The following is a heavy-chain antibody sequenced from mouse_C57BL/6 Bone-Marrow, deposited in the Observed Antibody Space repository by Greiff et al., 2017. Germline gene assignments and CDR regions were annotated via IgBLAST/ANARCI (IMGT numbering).Heavy chain of an antibody. V-gene: IGHV5-17*01. CDR2: ISSGSSTI. CDR1: GFTFSDYG. D-gene: IGHD1-1*01. CDR3: ARGGVLRYYFDY. Sequence: DVMLVESGGGLVKPGGSLKLSCAASGFTFSDYGMHWVRQAPGKGLEWVAYISSGSSTIYYADTVKGRFTISRDDAKNTLFLQMTSLRSEDTAMYYCARGGVLRYYFDYWGQGTTLTVSS. J-gene: IGHJ2*01.